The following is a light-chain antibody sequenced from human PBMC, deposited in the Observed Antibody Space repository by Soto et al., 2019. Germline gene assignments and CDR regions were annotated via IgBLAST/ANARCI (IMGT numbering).Light chain of an antibody. CDR2: DAS. Sequence: DIQMTQSPSTLSASVGDRVTITCRASQSISSWLAWYQQKPGKAPKLLIYDASSLESGVPSRFSGSGSGTEFTLTISSLQPDDFATYYCQHYKMYSPWTFGQRTKVDIK. V-gene: IGKV1-5*01. CDR3: QHYKMYSPWT. CDR1: QSISSW. J-gene: IGKJ1*01.